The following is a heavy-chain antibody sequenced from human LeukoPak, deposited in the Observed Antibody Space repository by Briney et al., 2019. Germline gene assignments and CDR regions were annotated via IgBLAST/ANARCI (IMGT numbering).Heavy chain of an antibody. CDR2: IYYSGST. CDR3: ARGDIDYGGNPHAFDI. D-gene: IGHD4-23*01. V-gene: IGHV4-59*01. Sequence: SETLSLTCTVSGGTISSYYWNWIRQPPGKGLEWIGYIYYSGSTNYNPSLKSRVTISVDTSKNQFSLKLSSVTAADTAVYYCARGDIDYGGNPHAFDIWGQGTMVTVSS. J-gene: IGHJ3*02. CDR1: GGTISSYY.